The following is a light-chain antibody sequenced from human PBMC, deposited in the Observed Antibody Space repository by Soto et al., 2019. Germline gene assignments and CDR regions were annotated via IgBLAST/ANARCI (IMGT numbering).Light chain of an antibody. CDR3: QQYNTYPET. CDR1: QSISSW. CDR2: YAS. V-gene: IGKV1-5*01. Sequence: DMPLTQYHSTLSASLRERVSIXGLASQSISSWLAWYQQKAGKAPKLLIYYASTLESGVPSRFSGSGSGTEFTLTITSLQPDDFATYYCQQYNTYPETFGQGTQVDIK. J-gene: IGKJ1*01.